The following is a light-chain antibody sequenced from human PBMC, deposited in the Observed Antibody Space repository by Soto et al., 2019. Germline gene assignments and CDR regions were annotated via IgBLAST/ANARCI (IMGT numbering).Light chain of an antibody. V-gene: IGKV1-39*01. CDR2: AAS. Sequence: DIQMTQSPSSLSASVGDRVTISCRSSQHISTYLNWYQHKPGKAPKLLVYAASTLQSGVPSRFSGSGSGTDFRLTISSLQPEDFATYDCQQSSTIPRTFGQGTKVDLK. CDR1: QHISTY. CDR3: QQSSTIPRT. J-gene: IGKJ1*01.